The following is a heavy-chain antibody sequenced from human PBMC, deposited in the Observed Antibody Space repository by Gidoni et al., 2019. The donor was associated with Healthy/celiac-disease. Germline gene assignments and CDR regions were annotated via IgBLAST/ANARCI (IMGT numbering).Heavy chain of an antibody. CDR2: IWYEGSNK. CDR1: GFPFISYG. Sequence: QVQLVESVGCVVPPGRSLRLSCAASGFPFISYGMHWVRQAPGKGMDWGAVIWYEGSNKDYAESVKGRFTISRENSKNTLYLQMNSVRGEDTAGYYCAREFEDQWLVTTAFDYWGQGTLGTVSS. D-gene: IGHD6-19*01. V-gene: IGHV3-33*08. J-gene: IGHJ4*02. CDR3: AREFEDQWLVTTAFDY.